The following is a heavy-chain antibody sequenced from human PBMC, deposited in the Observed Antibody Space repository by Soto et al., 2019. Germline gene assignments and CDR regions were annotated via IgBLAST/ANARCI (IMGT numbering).Heavy chain of an antibody. J-gene: IGHJ3*02. CDR2: IYHSGST. CDR3: AGGITVAGPSRDGFDI. D-gene: IGHD6-19*01. V-gene: IGHV4-4*02. CDR1: IGSITSSNC. Sequence: QVHLQDSGPGLLKPWGPLSFTCAVSIGSITSSNCWSGVRQPPGKGLDGFGAIYHSGSTNYTPSLKSRVTISVDKSTNQFSLKLSSVTAADTAVYYCAGGITVAGPSRDGFDIWGQGTMVTVSS.